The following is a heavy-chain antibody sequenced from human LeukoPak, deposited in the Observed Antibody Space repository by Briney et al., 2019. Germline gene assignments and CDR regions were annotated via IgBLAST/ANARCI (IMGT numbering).Heavy chain of an antibody. J-gene: IGHJ4*02. Sequence: GGSLRLSCAASGFTFSSYAMSWVRQAPGKGLEWVSAIGGSGGSTYYADSVKGRFTISRDNSKNTLYLQMNSLRAEDTAVYYCAKDRVAAIAAAVLDYWGQGTLVTVSS. CDR1: GFTFSSYA. CDR2: IGGSGGST. V-gene: IGHV3-23*01. CDR3: AKDRVAAIAAAVLDY. D-gene: IGHD6-13*01.